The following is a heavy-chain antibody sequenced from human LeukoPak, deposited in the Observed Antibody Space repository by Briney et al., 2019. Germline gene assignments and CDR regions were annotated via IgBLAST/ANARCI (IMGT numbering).Heavy chain of an antibody. CDR2: IKPDGSEK. J-gene: IGHJ4*02. CDR1: GHTFGSYW. Sequence: PGGSLRLSCAASGHTFGSYWMTWVRHAPGKGLECVAKIKPDGSEKHYVDSVEGRFNISRDNHKHSLSLEKNSQRAEDTAVYYGARGRMAVAGSYDYWGQGTLVTVSS. D-gene: IGHD6-19*01. V-gene: IGHV3-7*05. CDR3: ARGRMAVAGSYDY.